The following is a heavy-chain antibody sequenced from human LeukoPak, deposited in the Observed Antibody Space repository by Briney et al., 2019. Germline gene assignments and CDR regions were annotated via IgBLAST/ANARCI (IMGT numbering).Heavy chain of an antibody. CDR3: AKDLEYYDFWSGYSATGY. D-gene: IGHD3-3*01. J-gene: IGHJ4*02. CDR1: GFTFSDYY. Sequence: PGGSLRLSCAASGFTFSDYYMSWIRQAPGKGLEWVSYISSSGSTIYYADSVKGRFTISRDNAKNSLYLQMNSLIAEDTAVYYCAKDLEYYDFWSGYSATGYWGQGTLVTVSS. CDR2: ISSSGSTI. V-gene: IGHV3-11*04.